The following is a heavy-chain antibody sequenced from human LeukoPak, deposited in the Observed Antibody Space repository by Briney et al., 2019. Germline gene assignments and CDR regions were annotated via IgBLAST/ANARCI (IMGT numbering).Heavy chain of an antibody. Sequence: SETLSLTCAVYGGSFSGYYWSWIRQPPGKGLEWIGEINHSGSTNYNPSLKSRVTISVDTSKNQFSLKLSSVTAADTAVYYCARLRAFDIWGQGTMVTVSS. CDR3: ARLRAFDI. CDR2: INHSGST. CDR1: GGSFSGYY. D-gene: IGHD3-16*01. V-gene: IGHV4-34*01. J-gene: IGHJ3*02.